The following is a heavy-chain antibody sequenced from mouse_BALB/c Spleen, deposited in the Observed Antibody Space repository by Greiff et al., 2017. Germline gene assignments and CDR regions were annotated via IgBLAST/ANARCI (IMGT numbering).Heavy chain of an antibody. CDR1: GFNIKDTY. CDR2: IDPANGNT. J-gene: IGHJ3*01. Sequence: EVQLQQSGAELVKPGASVKLSCTASGFNIKDTYMHWVKQRPEQGLEWIGRIDPANGNTKYDPKFQGKATITADTSSNTAYLQLSSLTSEDTAVYYCAKDGSSFRFAYWGQGTLVTVSA. V-gene: IGHV14-3*02. CDR3: AKDGSSFRFAY. D-gene: IGHD1-1*01.